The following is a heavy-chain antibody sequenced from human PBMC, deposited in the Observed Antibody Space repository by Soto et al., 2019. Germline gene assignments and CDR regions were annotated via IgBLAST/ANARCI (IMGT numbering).Heavy chain of an antibody. CDR3: TRVPPYNYGTWTYPFDY. CDR1: GFTFDHYA. CDR2: ITSKAYGGTT. D-gene: IGHD3-10*01. J-gene: IGHJ4*02. V-gene: IGHV3-49*03. Sequence: EVQLVESGGGLAQPGRSLRLSCTSSGFTFDHYAMNWFRQAPGKGLEWVGFITSKAYGGTTEYAASVKCRFTISKDDTKTIAYLKKHSIKSEDTAVYYCTRVPPYNYGTWTYPFDYWGQGALVTVSS.